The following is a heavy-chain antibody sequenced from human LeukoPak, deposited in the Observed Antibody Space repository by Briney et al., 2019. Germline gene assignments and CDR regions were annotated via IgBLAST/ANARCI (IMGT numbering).Heavy chain of an antibody. J-gene: IGHJ3*02. V-gene: IGHV3-23*01. CDR1: GFTFSSYA. D-gene: IGHD6-19*01. Sequence: GGSLRLSCAASGFTFSSYAMSWVRQAPGKGLEWVSAISGSGGSTYYADSVKGRFTISRDNSKNTLYLQMNSLRAEDTAVYYCAKPGVAVAGTGAAFDIWGQGTMVTVSS. CDR3: AKPGVAVAGTGAAFDI. CDR2: ISGSGGST.